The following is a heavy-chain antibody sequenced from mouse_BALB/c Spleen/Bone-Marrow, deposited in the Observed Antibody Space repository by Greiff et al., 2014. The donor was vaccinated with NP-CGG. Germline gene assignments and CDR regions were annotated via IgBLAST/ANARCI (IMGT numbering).Heavy chain of an antibody. CDR3: ARDGYYVGFAY. CDR2: IDPYNGDT. J-gene: IGHJ3*01. D-gene: IGHD2-3*01. Sequence: EVQRVESGPELVKPGASVKVSCKASGYSFTDYNMYWVKQSHGTSLESIGYIDPYNGDTSYNQKFKGRATLTVDKSSNTAFMHLNSLTSEDSAVYYCARDGYYVGFAYWGQGTLVTVSA. V-gene: IGHV1S135*01. CDR1: GYSFTDYN.